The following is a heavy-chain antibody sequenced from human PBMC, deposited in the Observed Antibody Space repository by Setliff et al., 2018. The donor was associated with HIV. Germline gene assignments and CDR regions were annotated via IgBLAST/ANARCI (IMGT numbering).Heavy chain of an antibody. CDR2: INWNGEYT. V-gene: IGHV3-20*04. D-gene: IGHD2-15*01. CDR1: GFTFDDYG. CDR3: ARGFCSGGSCYYFPPLDC. J-gene: IGHJ4*02. Sequence: GGSLRLSCAASGFTFDDYGMNWVRQAPGKGLEWVSGINWNGEYTGYADSVKGRFAISRDNGKNSLYLQMNSLRVEDTALYYCARGFCSGGSCYYFPPLDCWGQGTLVTVSS.